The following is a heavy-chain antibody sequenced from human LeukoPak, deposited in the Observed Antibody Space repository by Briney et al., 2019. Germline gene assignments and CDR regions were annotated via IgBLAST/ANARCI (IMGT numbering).Heavy chain of an antibody. CDR2: IYFAGNT. D-gene: IGHD5-12*01. Sequence: PSETLSLTCNVSGGSISSGNHYWRYIPRPPGEGLEGIGSIYFAGNTYYNPYLKSRVIISVDTSKNQFSLKLSSVTAADTAVYYCARLSVARGGWFDPWGQGTLVTVSS. V-gene: IGHV4-39*01. J-gene: IGHJ5*02. CDR1: GGSISSGNHY. CDR3: ARLSVARGGWFDP.